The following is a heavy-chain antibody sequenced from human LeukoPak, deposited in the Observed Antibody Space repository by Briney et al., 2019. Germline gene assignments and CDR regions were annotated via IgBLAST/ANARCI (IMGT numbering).Heavy chain of an antibody. V-gene: IGHV1-18*04. CDR1: GYTFTSYG. Sequence: ASVKVSCKASGYTFTSYGISWVRQAPGQGLEWMGWISAYNGNTNYAQKFQGRVTMTRDTSTSTVYMELSSLRSEDTAVYYCARGSSWYTPFQHWGQGTLVTVSS. CDR3: ARGSSWYTPFQH. CDR2: ISAYNGNT. D-gene: IGHD6-13*01. J-gene: IGHJ1*01.